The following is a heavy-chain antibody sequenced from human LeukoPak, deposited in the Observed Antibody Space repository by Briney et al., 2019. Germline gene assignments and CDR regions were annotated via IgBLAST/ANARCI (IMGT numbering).Heavy chain of an antibody. D-gene: IGHD2-2*01. CDR3: ASAIVAVPAANNGAFDI. Sequence: GESLKISCKGSGYSFTSYWIGWVRQMPGKGLEWMGIIYPGDSDTRYSPSFQGQVTISADKSISTAYLQWSSLKASDTAMYYCASAIVAVPAANNGAFDIGGKGTMATVSS. V-gene: IGHV5-51*01. J-gene: IGHJ3*02. CDR2: IYPGDSDT. CDR1: GYSFTSYW.